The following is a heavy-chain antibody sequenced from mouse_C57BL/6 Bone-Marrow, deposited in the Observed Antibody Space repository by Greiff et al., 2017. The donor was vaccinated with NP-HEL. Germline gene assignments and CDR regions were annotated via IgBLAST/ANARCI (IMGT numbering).Heavy chain of an antibody. CDR3: ARHSRNYDHYAMDY. V-gene: IGHV5-15*01. CDR2: ISNLAYSI. Sequence: EVQLVESGGGLVQPGGSLKLSCAASGFTFSDYGMAWVRQAPRKGPEWVAFISNLAYSIYSADTVTGRFTISRENAKNTLYLEMSSLRSEDTAMYYCARHSRNYDHYAMDYWGQGTSVTVSS. J-gene: IGHJ4*01. D-gene: IGHD2-3*01. CDR1: GFTFSDYG.